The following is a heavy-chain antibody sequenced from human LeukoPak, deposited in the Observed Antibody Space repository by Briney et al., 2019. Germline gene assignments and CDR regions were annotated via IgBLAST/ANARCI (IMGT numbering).Heavy chain of an antibody. CDR2: IIPIFGTA. Sequence: SVKVSCKASGGTFSSYAISWVRQAPGQGLEWMGGIIPIFGTANYAQKFQGRVTITADESTSTAYMELSSLRSGDTAVYYCARVLDYCSSTSCYAGGFDYWGQGTLVTVSS. V-gene: IGHV1-69*13. CDR1: GGTFSSYA. J-gene: IGHJ4*02. D-gene: IGHD2-2*01. CDR3: ARVLDYCSSTSCYAGGFDY.